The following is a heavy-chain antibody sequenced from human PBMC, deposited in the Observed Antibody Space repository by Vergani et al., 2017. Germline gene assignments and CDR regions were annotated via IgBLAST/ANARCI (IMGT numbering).Heavy chain of an antibody. D-gene: IGHD4-17*01. CDR1: GFTFSSYA. Sequence: QVQLVESGGGVVQPGRSLRLSCAASGFTFSSYAMHWVRQAPGKGLEWVAVISYDGSNKYYADSVKGRFTISRDNSKNTLYLQMNSLRAEDTAVYYCAKDVTTEVYHMDVWGKGTTVTVSS. V-gene: IGHV3-30*04. CDR2: ISYDGSNK. CDR3: AKDVTTEVYHMDV. J-gene: IGHJ6*03.